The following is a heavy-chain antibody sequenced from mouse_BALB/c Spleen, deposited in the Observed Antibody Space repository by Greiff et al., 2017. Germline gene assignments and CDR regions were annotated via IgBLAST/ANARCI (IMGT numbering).Heavy chain of an antibody. Sequence: EVQLQESGAELVKPGASVKLSCTASGFNIKDTYMHWVKQRPEQGLEWIGRIDPANGNTKYDPKFQGKATITADTSSNTAYLQLSSLTSEDTAVYYGASITTVVADYWGQGTTLTVSS. CDR1: GFNIKDTY. J-gene: IGHJ2*01. CDR3: ASITTVVADY. V-gene: IGHV14-3*02. D-gene: IGHD1-1*01. CDR2: IDPANGNT.